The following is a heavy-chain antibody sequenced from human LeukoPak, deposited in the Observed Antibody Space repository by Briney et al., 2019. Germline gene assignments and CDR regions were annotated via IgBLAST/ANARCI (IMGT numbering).Heavy chain of an antibody. J-gene: IGHJ4*02. Sequence: SGGSLRLSCAASGFAVSSNYMSWVRQAPGKGLEWVSVIYSGGSTYYADSVKGRFTISRDNSKNTLYLQMNSLRAEDTAVYYCARIGDYYDSSGYYSWGQGTLVTVSS. CDR2: IYSGGST. CDR3: ARIGDYYDSSGYYS. D-gene: IGHD3-22*01. V-gene: IGHV3-66*01. CDR1: GFAVSSNY.